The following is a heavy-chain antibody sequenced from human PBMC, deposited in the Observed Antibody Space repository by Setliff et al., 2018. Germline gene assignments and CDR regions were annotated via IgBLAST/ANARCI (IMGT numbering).Heavy chain of an antibody. CDR2: ISWDGGST. Sequence: GGSLRLSCAASGFTFDDYAMHWVRQAPGKGLEWVSLISWDGGSTYYADSVKGRFTISRDNSKNSLYLQMNSLRAEDTAVYYCARELSRSNWNYGDAFDIWGQGTMVTVSS. CDR1: GFTFDDYA. J-gene: IGHJ3*02. V-gene: IGHV3-43D*04. D-gene: IGHD1-7*01. CDR3: ARELSRSNWNYGDAFDI.